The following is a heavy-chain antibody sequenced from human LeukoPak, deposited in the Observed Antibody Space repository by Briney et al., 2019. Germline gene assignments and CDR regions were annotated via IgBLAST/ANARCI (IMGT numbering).Heavy chain of an antibody. CDR2: ISGSGGST. J-gene: IGHJ3*02. D-gene: IGHD2-2*01. V-gene: IGHV3-23*01. Sequence: GGSLRLSCAASGFTFSSYAMSWVRQAPGEGLEWVSAISGSGGSTYYADSVKGRFTISRDNSKNTLYLQMNSLRAEDTAVYYCAKEPLYCSSTSCWDDAFDIWGQGTMVTVSS. CDR1: GFTFSSYA. CDR3: AKEPLYCSSTSCWDDAFDI.